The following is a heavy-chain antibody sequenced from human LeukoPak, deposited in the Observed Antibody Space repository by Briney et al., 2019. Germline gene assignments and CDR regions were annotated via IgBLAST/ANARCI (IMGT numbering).Heavy chain of an antibody. D-gene: IGHD3-10*01. CDR2: IYYSGST. J-gene: IGHJ4*02. V-gene: IGHV4-30-4*08. Sequence: SETLSLTCAVSGGSISSGGYSWSWIRQPPGKGLEWIGYIYYSGSTYYNPSLKSRVTISVDTSKNQFSLKLSSVTAADTAVYYCARDSYYYGSGIHDYWGQGTLVTVSS. CDR3: ARDSYYYGSGIHDY. CDR1: GGSISSGGYS.